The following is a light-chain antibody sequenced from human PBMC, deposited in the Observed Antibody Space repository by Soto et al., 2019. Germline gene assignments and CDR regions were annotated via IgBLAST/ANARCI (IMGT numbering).Light chain of an antibody. CDR1: QSVLYSSNNKNY. J-gene: IGKJ2*01. CDR2: WAS. Sequence: DIVMTQSPDSLAVSLGERATINCKSSQSVLYSSNNKNYLAWYQQKPGQPPKLLLYWASTRESGVPDRFSGSGSGTDFTLTISSLQAEDVAVYYCQQYYSTPDTFGQGTKVEIK. CDR3: QQYYSTPDT. V-gene: IGKV4-1*01.